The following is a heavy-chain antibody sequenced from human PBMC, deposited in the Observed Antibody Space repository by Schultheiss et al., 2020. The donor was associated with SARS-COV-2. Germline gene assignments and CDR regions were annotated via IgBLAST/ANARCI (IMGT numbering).Heavy chain of an antibody. D-gene: IGHD1-26*01. Sequence: GESLKISCATSGFTFRSYWMSWVRQAPGKGLEWVAVISYDGSNKYYADSVKGRFTISRDNSKSTLYLQMNSLRAEDTAVYYCARLSWDMDYYYYYYMDVWGKGTTVTVSS. CDR2: ISYDGSNK. V-gene: IGHV3-30-3*01. CDR1: GFTFRSYW. CDR3: ARLSWDMDYYYYYYMDV. J-gene: IGHJ6*03.